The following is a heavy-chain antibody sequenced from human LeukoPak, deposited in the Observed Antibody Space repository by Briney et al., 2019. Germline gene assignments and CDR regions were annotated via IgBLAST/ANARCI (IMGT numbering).Heavy chain of an antibody. V-gene: IGHV3-21*01. D-gene: IGHD1-7*01. CDR2: IGTSSNNI. Sequence: PGGSLRLSCAASGLTFSRYNMNWVRQAPGKGLEWVSSIGTSSNNIYYTDSVKGRFTISRDNAKNSLYLQVDSLRVEDTAVYFCARGTVGNYALDYWGQGTLVTVSS. J-gene: IGHJ4*02. CDR3: ARGTVGNYALDY. CDR1: GLTFSRYN.